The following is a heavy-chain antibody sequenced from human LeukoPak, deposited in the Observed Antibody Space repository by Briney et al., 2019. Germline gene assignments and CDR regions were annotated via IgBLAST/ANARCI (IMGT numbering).Heavy chain of an antibody. CDR3: AREGRGYSYDY. J-gene: IGHJ4*02. CDR2: ISSPTSNI. Sequence: GGSLRLSCAASGFSFSSYSFNWVRQAPGKGLEWISYISSPTSNIHYADSVKGRFTISRDNAKNSLFLQMNGLRVDDTAVYYCAREGRGYSYDYWGQGTLVTVSS. D-gene: IGHD5-18*01. V-gene: IGHV3-48*01. CDR1: GFSFSSYS.